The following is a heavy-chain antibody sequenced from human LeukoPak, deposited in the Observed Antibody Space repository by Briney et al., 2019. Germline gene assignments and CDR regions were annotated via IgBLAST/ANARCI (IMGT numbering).Heavy chain of an antibody. J-gene: IGHJ4*02. CDR2: KNPNSGSS. CDR3: TREGLDY. CDR1: GYTFTNYD. V-gene: IGHV1-8*01. Sequence: ASVKVSCKASGYTFTNYDINWVRQATGQGFEWMGYKNPNSGSSAYAQKFQGRVTITTDASISTAYMGVSGLRSEDTALYYCTREGLDYWGQGTLVTASS.